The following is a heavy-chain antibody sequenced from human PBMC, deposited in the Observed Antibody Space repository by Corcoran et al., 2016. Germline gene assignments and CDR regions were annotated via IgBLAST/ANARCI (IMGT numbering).Heavy chain of an antibody. CDR1: GYTFTSYA. V-gene: IGHV1-3*01. CDR3: AGGYSSGWYGARTDY. J-gene: IGHJ4*02. D-gene: IGHD6-19*01. CDR2: INAGNGNT. Sequence: QVQLVQSGAEVKKPGASVKVSCKASGYTFTSYAMHWVRQAPGQRLEWMGWINAGNGNTKYSQKFQGRVTITRDTSASTAYMKLSSLRSEDTAVYYCAGGYSSGWYGARTDYWGQGTLVTVAS.